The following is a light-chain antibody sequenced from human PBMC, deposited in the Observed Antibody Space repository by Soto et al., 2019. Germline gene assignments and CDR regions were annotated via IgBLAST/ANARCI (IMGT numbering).Light chain of an antibody. V-gene: IGLV2-23*02. CDR2: EVT. CDR3: SSYVPTSVLVL. CDR1: SDDIGTYAL. Sequence: QSVLTQPASVSGSPGQSITISCTGTSDDIGTYALVSWFQQHPGRAPKLIIFEVTRRPSGVSNRFSGSKSGNTASLTISGLQPEDEAVYYCSSYVPTSVLVLFGGGTKLTVL. J-gene: IGLJ3*02.